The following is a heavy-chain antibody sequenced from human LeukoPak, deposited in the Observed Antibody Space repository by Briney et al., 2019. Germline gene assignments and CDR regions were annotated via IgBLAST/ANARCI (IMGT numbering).Heavy chain of an antibody. Sequence: GGSLRLSCAASGFTFSSYAMHWVRQAPGKGLEWVAVISYDGSNKYYADSVKDRFTISRGNSKNTLYLQMNSLRAEDTAVYYCARDSHSSSWYYFDYWGQGTLVTVSS. CDR3: ARDSHSSSWYYFDY. CDR1: GFTFSSYA. J-gene: IGHJ4*02. D-gene: IGHD6-13*01. CDR2: ISYDGSNK. V-gene: IGHV3-30-3*01.